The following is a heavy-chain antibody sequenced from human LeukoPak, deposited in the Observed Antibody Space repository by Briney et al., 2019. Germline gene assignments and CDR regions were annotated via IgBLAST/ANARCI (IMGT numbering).Heavy chain of an antibody. V-gene: IGHV4-39*07. CDR3: ARVTDSSSWYPRVDY. J-gene: IGHJ4*02. Sequence: PSETLSLTCTVSGGSISSSSYYWGWIRQPPGKGLEWIGSIYYSGSTYYNPSLKSRVTISVDTSKNQFSLKLSSVTAADTAVYYCARVTDSSSWYPRVDYWGQGTLVTVSS. CDR1: GGSISSSSYY. CDR2: IYYSGST. D-gene: IGHD6-13*01.